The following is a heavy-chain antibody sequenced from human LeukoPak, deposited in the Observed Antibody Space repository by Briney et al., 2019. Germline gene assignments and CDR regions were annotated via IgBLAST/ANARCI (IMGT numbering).Heavy chain of an antibody. CDR1: GFTFSSYS. CDR3: ARAGGLDYGDYYYYMDV. V-gene: IGHV3-21*01. Sequence: GGSLRLSCAASGFTFSSYSMNWVRQAPGKGLEWVSSISSSSSYIYYADSVKGRFTISRDNAKNSLYLQMNSLRAEDTAVYYCARAGGLDYGDYYYYMDVWGKGTKVTVSS. J-gene: IGHJ6*03. CDR2: ISSSSSYI. D-gene: IGHD4-17*01.